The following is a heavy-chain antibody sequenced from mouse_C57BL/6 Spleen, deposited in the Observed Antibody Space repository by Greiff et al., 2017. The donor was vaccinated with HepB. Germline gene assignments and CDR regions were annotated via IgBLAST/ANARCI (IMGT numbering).Heavy chain of an antibody. Sequence: VQRVESGPGLVQPSQSLSITCTVSGFSLTSYGVHWVRQSPGKGLEWLGVIWSGGSTDYNAAFISRLSISKDNSKSQVFFKMNSLQADDTAIYYCARRGDYGNYEGFAYWGQGTLVTVSA. CDR2: IWSGGST. CDR3: ARRGDYGNYEGFAY. D-gene: IGHD2-1*01. CDR1: GFSLTSYG. J-gene: IGHJ3*01. V-gene: IGHV2-2*01.